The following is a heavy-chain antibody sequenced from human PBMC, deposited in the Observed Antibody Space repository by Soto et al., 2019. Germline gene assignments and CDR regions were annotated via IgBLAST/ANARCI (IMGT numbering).Heavy chain of an antibody. CDR2: IAYGGYT. V-gene: IGHV4-30-4*01. D-gene: IGHD2-8*01. CDR3: APLNGSFLSFFDN. J-gene: IGHJ4*02. Sequence: QVQLQESGPGLVKPSQTLSLSCTVSGDSISSGDHYWSWIRQPPGKGLEWIAHIAYGGYTFYNPSLQSRIPMSVDTFKNQAYLKLSSVTVADTAVYYCAPLNGSFLSFFDNWGQGTPVTVSS. CDR1: GDSISSGDHY.